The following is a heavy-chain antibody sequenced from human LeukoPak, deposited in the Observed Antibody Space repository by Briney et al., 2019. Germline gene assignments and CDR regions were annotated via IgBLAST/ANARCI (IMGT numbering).Heavy chain of an antibody. V-gene: IGHV1-18*01. CDR2: ISGYNGNT. CDR3: ARGRGVVVAAATQYWFDP. D-gene: IGHD2-15*01. CDR1: GYTFTSYG. Sequence: ASVKVSCKASGYTFTSYGISWVRQAPGQGLEWMRWISGYNGNTKYAQKFQGRVTMTTDTSTSTAYMELRSLRSDDTAVYYCARGRGVVVAAATQYWFDPWGQGTLVTVSS. J-gene: IGHJ5*02.